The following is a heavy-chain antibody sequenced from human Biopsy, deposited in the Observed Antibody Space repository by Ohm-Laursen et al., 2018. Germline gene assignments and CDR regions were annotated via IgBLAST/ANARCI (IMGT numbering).Heavy chain of an antibody. CDR1: GYTFTGYY. CDR2: INPNSDGT. D-gene: IGHD5-18*01. J-gene: IGHJ4*02. CDR3: ARGGVDTAMVEN. V-gene: IGHV1-2*02. Sequence: ASVKVSCKASGYTFTGYYMHWVRQAPGQGLEWMGWINPNSDGTNYAQKFQGRATMTRDTSISTAYMELSRLRSDDTAVYYCARGGVDTAMVENWGQGTLVTVSS.